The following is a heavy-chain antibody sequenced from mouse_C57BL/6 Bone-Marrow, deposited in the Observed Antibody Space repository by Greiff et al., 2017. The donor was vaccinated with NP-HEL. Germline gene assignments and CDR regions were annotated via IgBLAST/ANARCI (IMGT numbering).Heavy chain of an antibody. V-gene: IGHV2-5*01. CDR1: GFSLTSYG. Sequence: QVHVKQSGPGLVQPSQSLSITCTVSGFSLTSYGVHWVRQSPGKGLEWLGVIWRGGSTDYNAAFMSRLSITKDNSKSQVFFKMNSLQADDTAIYYCAIDYDWDYYAMDYWGQGTSVTVSS. D-gene: IGHD2-4*01. CDR3: AIDYDWDYYAMDY. CDR2: IWRGGST. J-gene: IGHJ4*01.